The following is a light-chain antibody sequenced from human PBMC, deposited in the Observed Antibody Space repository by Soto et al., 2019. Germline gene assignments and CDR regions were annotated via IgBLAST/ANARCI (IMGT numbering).Light chain of an antibody. J-gene: IGKJ2*01. CDR2: RAS. CDR1: QSVSSSY. Sequence: EIVLTQSPGTLSLFPGETATLSCRAGQSVSSSYLACYQQKPGQAPKLLIYRASTSAPGIPDRFTGSGSGTHFTLTVSRLEPEDFAVYYCQQYGSSLYTFGQGTKVEI. V-gene: IGKV3-20*01. CDR3: QQYGSSLYT.